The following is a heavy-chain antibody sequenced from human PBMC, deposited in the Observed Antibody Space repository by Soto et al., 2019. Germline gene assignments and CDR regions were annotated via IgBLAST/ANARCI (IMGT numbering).Heavy chain of an antibody. D-gene: IGHD2-15*01. Sequence: SVKVSCKASGGTFSSYAISWVRQAPGQGLEWMGGIIPIFGTANYAQKFQGRVTITADESTSTAYMELSSLRSEDTAVYYCARGYYCSGGSCYPVYYGMDVWGQGTTVTVSS. CDR1: GGTFSSYA. CDR2: IIPIFGTA. CDR3: ARGYYCSGGSCYPVYYGMDV. J-gene: IGHJ6*02. V-gene: IGHV1-69*13.